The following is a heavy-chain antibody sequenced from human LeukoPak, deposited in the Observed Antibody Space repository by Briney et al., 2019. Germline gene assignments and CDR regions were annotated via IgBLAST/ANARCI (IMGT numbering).Heavy chain of an antibody. D-gene: IGHD5-12*01. CDR1: GFTFSSYW. CDR2: IKQDGSEK. Sequence: GGSLRLSCAASGFTFSSYWMSWVRQAPGKGLEWVANIKQDGSEKYYVDSVKGRFTISRDNAKNSLYLQMNSLRVEDTAVYYCAGTNIVATPKNDYWGQGTLVTVSS. V-gene: IGHV3-7*01. CDR3: AGTNIVATPKNDY. J-gene: IGHJ4*02.